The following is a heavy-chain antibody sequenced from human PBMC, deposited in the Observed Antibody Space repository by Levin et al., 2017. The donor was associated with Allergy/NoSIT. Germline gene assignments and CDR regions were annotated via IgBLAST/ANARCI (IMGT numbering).Heavy chain of an antibody. D-gene: IGHD3-3*01. V-gene: IGHV3-48*03. Sequence: GESLKISCAASGFTFSSYEMNWVRRAPGKGLEWVSYISSTGSTIYSAPPPPPPPPLSRDNPKNSLYLHMNSLRAEDTAVYYCARQLGNFWSGYNYFDYWGQGTLVTVSS. CDR2: ISSTGSTI. CDR1: GFTFSSYE. J-gene: IGHJ4*02. CDR3: ARQLGNFWSGYNYFDY.